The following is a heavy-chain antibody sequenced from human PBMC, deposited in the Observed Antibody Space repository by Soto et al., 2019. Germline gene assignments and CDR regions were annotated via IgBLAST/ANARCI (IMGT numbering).Heavy chain of an antibody. CDR1: GYSFTKYW. CDR2: IDPSDSYT. D-gene: IGHD6-19*01. J-gene: IGHJ6*02. V-gene: IGHV5-10-1*01. CDR3: ARPREAGKYYYGVDV. Sequence: PGESLKISCKGSGYSFTKYWISWVRQMPGKGLEWMGRIDPSDSYTNYSPSFQGHVTISADKSISTAYLQWSSLKASDTAMYYCARPREAGKYYYGVDVWGQGTTVTVSS.